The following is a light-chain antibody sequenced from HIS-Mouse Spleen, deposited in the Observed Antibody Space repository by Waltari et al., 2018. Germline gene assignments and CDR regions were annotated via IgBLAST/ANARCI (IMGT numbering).Light chain of an antibody. V-gene: IGKV1-9*01. CDR2: AAS. Sequence: DIQLTQSPSFLSASVGDRVTITCRASQGISSYLAWYQQKPGKAPKLLIYAASTLQSGVPSRFSGSGSGTEFTLTISSLQPEDFAVYYCQQRSNWTFGQGTKVEIK. CDR1: QGISSY. J-gene: IGKJ1*01. CDR3: QQRSNWT.